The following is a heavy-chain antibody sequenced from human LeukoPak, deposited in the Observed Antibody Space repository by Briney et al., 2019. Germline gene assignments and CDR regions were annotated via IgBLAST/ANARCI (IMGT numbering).Heavy chain of an antibody. D-gene: IGHD3-22*01. V-gene: IGHV4-34*01. Sequence: SETLSLTCAVYGGSFSGYYWSWIRQPPGKGLEWIGEINHSGSTNYNPSLKSRVTISVDTSKNQFPLKLSSVTAADTAVYYCARGRRWNYYDSSGQLEFDYWGQGTLVTVSS. CDR3: ARGRRWNYYDSSGQLEFDY. CDR2: INHSGST. CDR1: GGSFSGYY. J-gene: IGHJ4*02.